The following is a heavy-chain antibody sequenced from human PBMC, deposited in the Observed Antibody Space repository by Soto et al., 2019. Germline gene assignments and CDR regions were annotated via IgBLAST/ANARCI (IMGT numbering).Heavy chain of an antibody. Sequence: QVQLVESGGGLVKPGGSLRLSCAASGFTFSDYYMSWIRQAPGKGLEWVSYISSSSSYTNYADSVKGRFTISRDNAKNSLYLQRTSLRAEDTAVYYCASYGSGSSLDPWGQGTLVTVSS. CDR1: GFTFSDYY. CDR3: ASYGSGSSLDP. CDR2: ISSSSSYT. J-gene: IGHJ5*02. V-gene: IGHV3-11*05. D-gene: IGHD3-10*01.